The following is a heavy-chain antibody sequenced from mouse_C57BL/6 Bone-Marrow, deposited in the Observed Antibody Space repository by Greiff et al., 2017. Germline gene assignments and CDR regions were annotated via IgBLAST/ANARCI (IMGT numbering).Heavy chain of an antibody. CDR1: GYTFTDYY. D-gene: IGHD4-1*01. CDR2: IYPGSGNT. J-gene: IGHJ2*01. V-gene: IGHV1-76*01. Sequence: QVQLQQSGAELVRPGASVKLSCKASGYTFTDYYINWVKQRPGQGLEWIARIYPGSGNTYYNEKFKGKATLTAEKSSSTAYMQLSSLTSEDSAVYFCARRLGRDYFDYCGQGTTLTVSS. CDR3: ARRLGRDYFDY.